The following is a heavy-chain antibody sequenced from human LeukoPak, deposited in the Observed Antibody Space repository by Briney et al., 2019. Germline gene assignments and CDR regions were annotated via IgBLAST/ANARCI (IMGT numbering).Heavy chain of an antibody. CDR3: ARGRDSSSWYVHYFDY. Sequence: SQTLSLTCTVSSGSFTSGGYYWSWIRQLPGKGLEWIGYTYYSGSTYYNPSLKSRVTISVDTSKNQFSLKLPSVTAADTAVYYCARGRDSSSWYVHYFDYWGQGTLVTVSS. CDR1: SGSFTSGGYY. J-gene: IGHJ4*02. CDR2: TYYSGST. D-gene: IGHD6-13*01. V-gene: IGHV4-31*03.